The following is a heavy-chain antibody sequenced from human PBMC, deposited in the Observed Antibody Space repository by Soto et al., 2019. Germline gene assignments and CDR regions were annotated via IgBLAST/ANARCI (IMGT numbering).Heavy chain of an antibody. CDR2: ISYDGSNK. CDR1: GFTFSSCG. Sequence: QVQLVESGGGVVQPGRSLRLSCAASGFTFSSCGMHWVRQAPGKGLEWVAVISYDGSNKYYADSVKGRFTISRDNSKNTLYLQMNSLRAEDTAVYYCARELVPAAMLGYYYYGMDVWGQGTTVTVSS. CDR3: ARELVPAAMLGYYYYGMDV. D-gene: IGHD2-2*01. J-gene: IGHJ6*02. V-gene: IGHV3-30*03.